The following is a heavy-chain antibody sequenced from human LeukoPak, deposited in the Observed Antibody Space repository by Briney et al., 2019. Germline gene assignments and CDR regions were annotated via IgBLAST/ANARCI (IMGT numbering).Heavy chain of an antibody. J-gene: IGHJ6*02. Sequence: SVTVSCKASGGTFNSYTISWVRQAPGQRIEWMGRIIPILGIANYAQKFQGRVTITADKSTSTAYMELSSLRSEDTAVYYCARAEEGNYYGMDVWGQGTTVTVSS. D-gene: IGHD3-10*01. V-gene: IGHV1-69*02. CDR1: GGTFNSYT. CDR2: IIPILGIA. CDR3: ARAEEGNYYGMDV.